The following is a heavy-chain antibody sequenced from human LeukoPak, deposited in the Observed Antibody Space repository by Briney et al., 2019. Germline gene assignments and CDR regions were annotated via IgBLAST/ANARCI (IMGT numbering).Heavy chain of an antibody. CDR2: ISYSGST. J-gene: IGHJ5*02. D-gene: IGHD6-13*01. Sequence: PSETLSLTCTVSGGSFSPYYWSWIRQPPGKGLEWIGHISYSGSTNYNSSLNSRVTISVDTSNNQFSLKLSSVTAADTAVYYCVRDSKEGSTWQDWFDPWGQRTLVTVSS. CDR3: VRDSKEGSTWQDWFDP. V-gene: IGHV4-59*01. CDR1: GGSFSPYY.